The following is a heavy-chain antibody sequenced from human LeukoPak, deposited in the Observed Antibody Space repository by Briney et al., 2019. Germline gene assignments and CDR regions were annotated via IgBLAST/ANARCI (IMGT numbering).Heavy chain of an antibody. V-gene: IGHV3-21*01. CDR1: GFTFSSYS. D-gene: IGHD3-3*01. J-gene: IGHJ4*02. CDR3: ARDYDFWSGYLFLYYFDY. CDR2: ISSSSSYI. Sequence: GGSLRLSCAASGFTFSSYSMNWVRQAPGKGLEWVSSISSSSSYIYYADSVKGRFTISRDNAKNSLYLQMNSLRAEDTAVYYCARDYDFWSGYLFLYYFDYWGQGTLVTVSS.